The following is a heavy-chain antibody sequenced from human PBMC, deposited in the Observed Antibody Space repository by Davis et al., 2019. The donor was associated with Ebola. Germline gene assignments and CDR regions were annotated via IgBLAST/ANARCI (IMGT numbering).Heavy chain of an antibody. J-gene: IGHJ6*04. CDR2: IWYDGSMK. V-gene: IGHV3-33*06. D-gene: IGHD6-19*01. Sequence: PGGSLRLSCAASGFSFSDHGMHWVRQAPGKGLEWVAVIWYDGSMKYYADSVKGRFTISRDNSKTTLYLQMNSLRAEDTAVFYCAKRATVKVAGANYYNAMDVWGKGTTVTVSS. CDR1: GFSFSDHG. CDR3: AKRATVKVAGANYYNAMDV.